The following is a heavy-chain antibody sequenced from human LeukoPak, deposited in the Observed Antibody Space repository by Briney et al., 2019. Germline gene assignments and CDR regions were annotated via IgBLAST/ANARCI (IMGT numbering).Heavy chain of an antibody. D-gene: IGHD2-21*01. CDR3: AKAALVTSP. Sequence: GGSLRLSCAASEFTFSNYAMTWVRQAPGKGLKWVSTISGSGTATYYADSVKGRFTISRDNSKNTMYLQMNSLRAEDTAVYYCAKAALVTSPWGQGTLVTVSS. CDR1: EFTFSNYA. J-gene: IGHJ5*02. CDR2: ISGSGTAT. V-gene: IGHV3-23*01.